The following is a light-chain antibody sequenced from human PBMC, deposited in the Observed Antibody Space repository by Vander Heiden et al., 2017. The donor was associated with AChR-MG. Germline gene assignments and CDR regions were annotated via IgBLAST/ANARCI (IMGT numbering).Light chain of an antibody. CDR2: EDN. J-gene: IGLJ2*01. CDR3: QSYDSIKQV. Sequence: NFMLTQPHSVSESPGKTVTIPCTGSGAAIARNYVHWYQQRPGSAPRIVIFEDNQRPSGVPDRFSGSIDSSSNSASLTISGLKTEDEADYYCQSYDSIKQVFGGGTKLTVL. V-gene: IGLV6-57*02. CDR1: GAAIARNY.